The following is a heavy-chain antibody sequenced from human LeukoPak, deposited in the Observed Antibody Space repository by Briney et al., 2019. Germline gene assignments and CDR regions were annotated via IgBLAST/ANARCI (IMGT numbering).Heavy chain of an antibody. J-gene: IGHJ3*02. D-gene: IGHD3-3*01. V-gene: IGHV3-66*01. CDR3: ARDLSGRDFWNGYYSDAFDI. CDR1: GFTFSSNY. CDR2: IYSGGST. Sequence: GGSLRLSCAASGFTFSSNYMSWVRQAPGKGLEWVSVIYSGGSTYYADSVKGRFTISRDNSKNTLYLQMNSLRAEDTAVYYCARDLSGRDFWNGYYSDAFDIWGQGTMVTVSS.